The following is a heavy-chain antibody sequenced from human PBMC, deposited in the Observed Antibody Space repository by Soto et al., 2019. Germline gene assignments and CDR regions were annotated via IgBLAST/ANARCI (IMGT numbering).Heavy chain of an antibody. CDR2: IIPIFGTA. D-gene: IGHD3-3*01. CDR1: GVTFSTYA. CDR3: AREIFGVIISGGRDAFDL. Sequence: QVQLVQSGAEVKKPGSSVKVSCKASGVTFSTYAISWVRQAPGQGLEWMGGIIPIFGTAKYAQKFQGRVTITADESTSTAYMELSSLRSEDTAVYYCAREIFGVIISGGRDAFDLWGQGTMVTVSS. J-gene: IGHJ3*01. V-gene: IGHV1-69*01.